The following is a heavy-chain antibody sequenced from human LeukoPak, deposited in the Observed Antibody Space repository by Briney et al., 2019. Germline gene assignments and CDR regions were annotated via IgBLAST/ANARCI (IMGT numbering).Heavy chain of an antibody. J-gene: IGHJ4*02. Sequence: GRSLRLSCAASGFTFSSYGMHWVRQAPGKGLEWVAVISYDGSNKYYADSVKGRFTISRDNSKNTLYLQMNSLRAEDTAVYYCAKASEPFIAVAGYYFDYWGQGTLVTVSS. V-gene: IGHV3-30*18. D-gene: IGHD6-19*01. CDR1: GFTFSSYG. CDR3: AKASEPFIAVAGYYFDY. CDR2: ISYDGSNK.